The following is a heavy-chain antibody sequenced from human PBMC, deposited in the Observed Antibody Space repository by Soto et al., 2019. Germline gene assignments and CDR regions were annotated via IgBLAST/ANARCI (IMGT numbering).Heavy chain of an antibody. CDR3: ARLIDSSSSFPSADY. CDR2: IWYDGSNK. V-gene: IGHV3-33*01. D-gene: IGHD6-6*01. CDR1: GFTFSSYG. Sequence: GGSLRLSCAASGFTFSSYGMHWVRQAPGKGLEWVAVIWYDGSNKYYADSVKGRFTISRDNSKNTLYLQMNSLRAEDTAVYYCARLIDSSSSFPSADYWGQGTLVTVSS. J-gene: IGHJ4*02.